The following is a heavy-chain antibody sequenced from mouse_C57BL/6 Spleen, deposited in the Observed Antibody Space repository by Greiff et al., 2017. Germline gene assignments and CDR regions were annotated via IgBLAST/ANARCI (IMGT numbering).Heavy chain of an antibody. J-gene: IGHJ2*01. Sequence: VQLQESGAELARPGASVKMSCKASGYTFTSYTMHWVKQRPGQGLEWIGYINPSSGYTKYNQKFKDKATLTADKSSSTAYMQLSSLTSEDSAVYYCASITTVVAPYYCDYWGQGTTLTVSS. V-gene: IGHV1-4*01. D-gene: IGHD1-1*01. CDR3: ASITTVVAPYYCDY. CDR2: INPSSGYT. CDR1: GYTFTSYT.